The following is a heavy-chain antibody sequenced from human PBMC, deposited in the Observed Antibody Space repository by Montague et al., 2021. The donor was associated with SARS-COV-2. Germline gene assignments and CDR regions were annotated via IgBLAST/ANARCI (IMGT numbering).Heavy chain of an antibody. V-gene: IGHV4-61*01. Sequence: SETLSLTCTVAGGSVSSGSYYWSWIRQPPGKGLEWIGYIYYSGSNDYNPSLKSRVTISVDTSKNQFSLKLSSVTAGDTAVYYCARAILNTYYDILTGYYKTPYGMDVWGQGTTVTVSS. J-gene: IGHJ6*02. CDR1: GGSVSSGSYY. CDR2: IYYSGSN. D-gene: IGHD3-9*01. CDR3: ARAILNTYYDILTGYYKTPYGMDV.